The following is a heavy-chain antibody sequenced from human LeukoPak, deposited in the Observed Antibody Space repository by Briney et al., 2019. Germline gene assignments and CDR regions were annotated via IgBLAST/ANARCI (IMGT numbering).Heavy chain of an antibody. CDR3: AKGQDIVVVVAAYDAFDI. CDR1: GFTVSTYY. CDR2: IYSGGST. J-gene: IGHJ3*02. V-gene: IGHV3-66*01. Sequence: GGSLRLSCAVSGFTVSTYYMTWVRQVPGKGLEWVSVIYSGGSTYYADSVKGRFTISRDNSKNTLYLQMNSLRAEDTAVYYCAKGQDIVVVVAAYDAFDIWGQGTMVTVSS. D-gene: IGHD2-15*01.